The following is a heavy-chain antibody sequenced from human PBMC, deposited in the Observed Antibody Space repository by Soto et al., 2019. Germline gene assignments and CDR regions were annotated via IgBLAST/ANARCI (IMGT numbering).Heavy chain of an antibody. D-gene: IGHD6-19*01. CDR3: ARGDSSGWSRGGFDY. Sequence: TLSLTCAISGDSVSSNSAAWNWIRQSPSRGLEWLGRTYYRSKWFKDYAVSVKSRITINPDTSKNQFSLQLNSVTPEDTAVYFCARGDSSGWSRGGFDYWGQGTLVTVSS. CDR1: GDSVSSNSAA. J-gene: IGHJ4*02. CDR2: TYYRSKWFK. V-gene: IGHV6-1*01.